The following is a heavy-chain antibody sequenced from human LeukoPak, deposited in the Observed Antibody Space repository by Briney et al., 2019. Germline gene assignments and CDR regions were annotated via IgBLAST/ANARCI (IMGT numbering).Heavy chain of an antibody. V-gene: IGHV3-7*04. CDR1: GFTFSSFW. CDR3: ARPTYYYGSGIYYLVDY. CDR2: IKEDGSEK. Sequence: GGSLRLSCAASGFTFSSFWMNWVRQAPGKGLEWVANIKEDGSEKYYVDSVKGRFTNSRDNAKNSLYLQMSSLRAEDTAVYYCARPTYYYGSGIYYLVDYWGQGTLVTVSS. J-gene: IGHJ4*02. D-gene: IGHD3-10*01.